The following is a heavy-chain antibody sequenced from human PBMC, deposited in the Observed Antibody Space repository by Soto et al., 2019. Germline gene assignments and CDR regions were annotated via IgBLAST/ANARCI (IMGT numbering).Heavy chain of an antibody. CDR1: GGYFRSNY. V-gene: IGHV4-34*01. J-gene: IGHJ2*01. CDR3: AAATELQMITYWYFDL. Sequence: XCAXXGGYFRSNYGSWIHQPPGKGLEWIGEINHSGSTNYNPSLKSRVTISVDTSKNQFSLKLSSVTAADTAVYYCAAATELQMITYWYFDLWGRGTVVPVS. D-gene: IGHD3-22*01. CDR2: INHSGST.